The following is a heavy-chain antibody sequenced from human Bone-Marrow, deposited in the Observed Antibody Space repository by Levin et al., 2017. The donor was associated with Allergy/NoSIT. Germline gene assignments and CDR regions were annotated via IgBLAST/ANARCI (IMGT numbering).Heavy chain of an antibody. J-gene: IGHJ5*02. V-gene: IGHV4-59*11. Sequence: SETLSLTCSVSGGSLSPHYWSWIRQTPGEELEWIGYIYHRGTTLYNPSLKSRVTISVDTSLNQFSLKLISVTAADTAIYYCAREPDHYGSGYFDPWGQGTLVTVSS. CDR1: GGSLSPHY. CDR3: AREPDHYGSGYFDP. CDR2: IYHRGTT. D-gene: IGHD3-10*01.